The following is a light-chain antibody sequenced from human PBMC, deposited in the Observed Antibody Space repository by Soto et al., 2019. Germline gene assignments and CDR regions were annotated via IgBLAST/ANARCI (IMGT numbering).Light chain of an antibody. CDR1: QGISTY. CDR3: QKYNSVPFT. J-gene: IGKJ3*01. CDR2: AAS. V-gene: IGKV1-39*01. Sequence: DIQMTQSPSSLSASVGDRVTITCRASQGISTYLNWYQQKPGKAPKLLIYAASSLQRGVPSRFSGSGSETDFTLTISSLQPEDFATYYCQKYNSVPFTLAPGTKVD.